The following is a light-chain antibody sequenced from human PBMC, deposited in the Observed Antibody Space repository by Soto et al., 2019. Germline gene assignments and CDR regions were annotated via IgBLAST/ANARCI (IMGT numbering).Light chain of an antibody. CDR1: HDIGNY. V-gene: IGKV1-33*01. CDR3: QHSDHLPL. Sequence: DIQMTQSPPYLSASIGDRVTITCQASHDIGNYLNWYQHKPGKAPNLVIYGAFNLETWAPSRFSGGGSGTDFTFTISSLRPEDIATYYCQHSDHLPLFGPGTKVDF. J-gene: IGKJ3*01. CDR2: GAF.